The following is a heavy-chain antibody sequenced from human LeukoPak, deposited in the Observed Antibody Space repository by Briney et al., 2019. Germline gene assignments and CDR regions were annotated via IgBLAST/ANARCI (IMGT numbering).Heavy chain of an antibody. CDR3: ARANYYDSSGYYFPFGY. D-gene: IGHD3-22*01. CDR2: ISAYNGNT. V-gene: IGHV1-18*01. Sequence: GASVKVSCKASGYTFTSYGISWVRQAPGQGLEWMGWISAYNGNTNYAQKLQGRVTMTTDTSTSTAYMELRSLRSDDTAVYYCARANYYDSSGYYFPFGYWGQGTLVTVSS. J-gene: IGHJ4*02. CDR1: GYTFTSYG.